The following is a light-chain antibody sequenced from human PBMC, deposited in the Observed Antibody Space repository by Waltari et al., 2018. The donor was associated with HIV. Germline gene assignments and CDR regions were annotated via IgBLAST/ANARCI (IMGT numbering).Light chain of an antibody. J-gene: IGKJ4*01. CDR1: QSIYVH. Sequence: ELVLTQSPATLSLSPGQRATLSCRPSQSIYVHLGWYQHKPGQPPRLLVYDSSKRVTDIPARFSGSGSGANFTLTISSLEPEDFAVYYCQHRSSWPPTFGGGTRIEI. V-gene: IGKV3-11*01. CDR3: QHRSSWPPT. CDR2: DSS.